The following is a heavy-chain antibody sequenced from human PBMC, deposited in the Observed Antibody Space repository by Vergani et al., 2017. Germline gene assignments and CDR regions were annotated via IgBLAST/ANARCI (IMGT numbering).Heavy chain of an antibody. CDR2: INPSGGHT. CDR3: ARGDYGILTGYRY. D-gene: IGHD3-9*01. CDR1: GYTFSNYY. Sequence: QVQVVQSGAEVKKSGASVKVSCKTSGYTFSNYYMHWVRQAPGQGLEWMGIINPSGGHTNYAQKFQGRVTMTRDTSTSTVYMGLSSLISADTAIYYCARGDYGILTGYRYWGQGTLVTVSA. J-gene: IGHJ4*02. V-gene: IGHV1-46*03.